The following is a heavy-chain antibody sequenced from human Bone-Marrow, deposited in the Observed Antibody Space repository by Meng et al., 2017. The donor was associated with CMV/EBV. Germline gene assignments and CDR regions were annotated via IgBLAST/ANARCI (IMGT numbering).Heavy chain of an antibody. CDR3: ARDLVTMIDDYGMDV. CDR2: MNPNSGNT. CDR1: GYTFTSYD. V-gene: IGHV1-8*03. D-gene: IGHD3-22*01. J-gene: IGHJ6*02. Sequence: ASVKVSCKASGYTFTSYDINWVRQATGQGLEWMGWMNPNSGNTGYAQKFQGRVTITRNTSISTAYMELSRLRSDDTAVYYCARDLVTMIDDYGMDVWGQGTTVTVSS.